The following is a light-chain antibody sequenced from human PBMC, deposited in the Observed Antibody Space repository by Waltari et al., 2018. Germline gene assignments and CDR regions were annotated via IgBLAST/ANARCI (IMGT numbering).Light chain of an antibody. J-gene: IGLJ1*01. Sequence: QSALTQPASVSGSLGQAITISCAGVYNYVSWYQQNPGNAPKLMIFGVSKRPSGVSNPFSASRSGNTASLTISGLQAEDEANYLCISYTSSSTYVFGTGSKVT. V-gene: IGLV2-14*03. CDR1: VYNY. CDR2: GVS. CDR3: ISYTSSSTYV.